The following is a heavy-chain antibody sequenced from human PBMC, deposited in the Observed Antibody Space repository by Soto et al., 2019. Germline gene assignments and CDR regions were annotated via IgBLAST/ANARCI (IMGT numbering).Heavy chain of an antibody. CDR2: ISSSGSTI. J-gene: IGHJ4*01. Sequence: GGSLRLSCAASGFTFSDYYMSGIRQAPGKGLEWVSYISSSGSTIYYADSVKGRFTISRDNAKNYLYLQMNSLRAEDTAVYYCARAEELHGFDYWGQGPGGTASP. CDR1: GFTFSDYY. V-gene: IGHV3-11*01. D-gene: IGHD1-7*01. CDR3: ARAEELHGFDY.